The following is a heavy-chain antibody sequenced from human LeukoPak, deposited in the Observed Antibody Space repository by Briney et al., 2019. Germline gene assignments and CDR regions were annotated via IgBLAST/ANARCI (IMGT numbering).Heavy chain of an antibody. J-gene: IGHJ4*02. CDR3: ARASGYSSGHDYFDY. V-gene: IGHV1-18*01. D-gene: IGHD6-19*01. CDR2: ISAYNGNT. CDR1: GYTFTSYG. Sequence: GASVKVSCKASGYTFTSYGISWMRQAPGQGLEWMGWISAYNGNTNYAQKLQGRVTMTTDTSTSTAYMELRSLRSDDTAVYYCARASGYSSGHDYFDYWGQGTLVTISS.